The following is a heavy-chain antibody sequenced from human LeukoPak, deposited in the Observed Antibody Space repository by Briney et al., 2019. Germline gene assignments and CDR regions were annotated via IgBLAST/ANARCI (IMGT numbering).Heavy chain of an antibody. CDR3: ARAGTVEMTPLDY. V-gene: IGHV1-69*04. D-gene: IGHD5-24*01. CDR2: IIPILGIA. Sequence: SVKVSCKASGGIFSSYAISWVRQAPGQGLEWMGRIIPILGIANYAQKFQGRVTITADKSTSTAYMELSSLRSEDTAVYYCARAGTVEMTPLDYWGQGTLVTVSS. J-gene: IGHJ4*02. CDR1: GGIFSSYA.